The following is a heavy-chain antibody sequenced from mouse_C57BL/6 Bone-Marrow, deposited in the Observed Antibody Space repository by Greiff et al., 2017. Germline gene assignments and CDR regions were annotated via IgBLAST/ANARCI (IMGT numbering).Heavy chain of an antibody. Sequence: VQRVESGAELARPGASVKLSCKASGYTFTSYGISWVKQRTGQGLEWIGEIYPRSGNTYYNEKFKGKATLTADKSSSTACMELRSLTSEDSAVYFCARMGDYFDYWGQGTTLTVSS. V-gene: IGHV1-81*01. CDR1: GYTFTSYG. CDR3: ARMGDYFDY. CDR2: IYPRSGNT. J-gene: IGHJ2*01.